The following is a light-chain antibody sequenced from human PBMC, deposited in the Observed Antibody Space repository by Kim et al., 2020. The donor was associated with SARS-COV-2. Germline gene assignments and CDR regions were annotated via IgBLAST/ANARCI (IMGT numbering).Light chain of an antibody. CDR2: AAS. Sequence: SVGERVTIPCRESHSFSSYLNWYQQKPVKAPKLLFYAASSLQSGVPSRFSGSGSGTDFTLTISSLQPEDFATYYSQQSYSTPLTFGGGTKVDIK. V-gene: IGKV1-39*01. CDR3: QQSYSTPLT. J-gene: IGKJ4*01. CDR1: HSFSSY.